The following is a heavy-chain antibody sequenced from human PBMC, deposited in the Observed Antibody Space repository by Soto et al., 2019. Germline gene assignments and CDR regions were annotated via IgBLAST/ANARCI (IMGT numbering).Heavy chain of an antibody. Sequence: QVTLKESGPVLVKPTETLTLTCTVSGFSLSNARMGVSWIRQPPGKALEWLAHIFSNDEKSYSTSLKSRLTISKDTSKSQVVLTMTNMDPVDTATYYCARIDVVAPAAMKFYYYYMDVWGKGTTVTVSS. CDR2: IFSNDEK. CDR3: ARIDVVAPAAMKFYYYYMDV. J-gene: IGHJ6*03. D-gene: IGHD2-2*01. V-gene: IGHV2-26*01. CDR1: GFSLSNARMG.